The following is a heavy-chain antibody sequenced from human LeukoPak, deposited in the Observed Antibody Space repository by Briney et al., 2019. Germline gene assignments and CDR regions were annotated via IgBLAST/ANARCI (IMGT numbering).Heavy chain of an antibody. V-gene: IGHV3-30*03. CDR2: ISYDGSNK. D-gene: IGHD4-17*01. J-gene: IGHJ4*02. CDR1: GFTFSSYG. Sequence: GRSLRLSCAASGFTFSSYGMHWVRQAPGKGLEWVAVISYDGSNKYYADSVKGRFTISRDDSKNTLYLQMNSMRAEDTAVYYXXXPRGRYGDYGQDFDYWGQGTLVTVSS. CDR3: XXPRGRYGDYGQDFDY.